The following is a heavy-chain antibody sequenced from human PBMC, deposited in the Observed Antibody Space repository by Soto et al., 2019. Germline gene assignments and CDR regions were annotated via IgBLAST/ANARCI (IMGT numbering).Heavy chain of an antibody. Sequence: PGGSLRLSCAASGFTFSSYATSRVRQAPGKGLEWVSAISGSGGSTYYADSVKGRFTISRDNSKNTLYLQMNSLRAEDTAVYYCAKTNGRWRTGNYYYGMDVWGQGTTVTVSS. CDR3: AKTNGRWRTGNYYYGMDV. CDR1: GFTFSSYA. D-gene: IGHD1-1*01. J-gene: IGHJ6*02. CDR2: ISGSGGST. V-gene: IGHV3-23*01.